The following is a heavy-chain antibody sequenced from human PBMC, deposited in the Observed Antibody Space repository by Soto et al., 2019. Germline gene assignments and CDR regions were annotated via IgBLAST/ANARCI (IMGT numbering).Heavy chain of an antibody. D-gene: IGHD3-22*01. CDR3: ARDTWARRTYYYDTSDTS. J-gene: IGHJ4*02. CDR2: ISDDGGKI. CDR1: GFTFSSYA. V-gene: IGHV3-30-3*01. Sequence: QVQLVESGGGVVHPGKSLRLAYAGSGFTFSSYAFHWVLQAPGKGLEWVAVISDDGGKIYYSDFVKGRFIISRHNYKDTLYLEMNSLRIYDTAVYYCARDTWARRTYYYDTSDTSWGQGTLVTVSS.